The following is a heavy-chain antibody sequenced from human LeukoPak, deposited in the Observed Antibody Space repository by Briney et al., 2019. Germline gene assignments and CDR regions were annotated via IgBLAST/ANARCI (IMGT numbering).Heavy chain of an antibody. CDR2: IRSKAYGGTT. Sequence: GGSLRLSCAASGFMFSSNWMSWVRQAPGKGLEWVGFIRSKAYGGTTEYAASVKGRFTISRDDSKSIAYLQMNSLKTEDTAVYYCTRVVGSSWYGWFDPWGQGTLVTVSS. J-gene: IGHJ5*02. CDR3: TRVVGSSWYGWFDP. V-gene: IGHV3-49*04. D-gene: IGHD6-13*01. CDR1: GFMFSSNW.